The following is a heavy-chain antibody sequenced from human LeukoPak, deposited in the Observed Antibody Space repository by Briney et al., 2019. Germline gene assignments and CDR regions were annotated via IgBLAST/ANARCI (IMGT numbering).Heavy chain of an antibody. D-gene: IGHD2-15*01. Sequence: QTLSLTCAISGDSVSSNSAAWNWIRQSPSRGLEWLGRTYYRSKWYNDYAVSVKSRITINPDTSKNQFSLQLNSVTPEDTAVYYCARDRFDCSGGSCYSFFYMDVWGKGTTVTVSS. V-gene: IGHV6-1*01. J-gene: IGHJ6*03. CDR3: ARDRFDCSGGSCYSFFYMDV. CDR2: TYYRSKWYN. CDR1: GDSVSSNSAA.